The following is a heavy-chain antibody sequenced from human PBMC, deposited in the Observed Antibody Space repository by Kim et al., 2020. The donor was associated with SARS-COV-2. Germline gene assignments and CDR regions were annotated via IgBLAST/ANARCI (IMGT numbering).Heavy chain of an antibody. CDR1: GFTFSNAW. J-gene: IGHJ4*02. D-gene: IGHD2-15*01. Sequence: GGSLRLSCAASGFTFSNAWMSWVRQAPGKGLEWVGRIKSKTDGGTTDYAAPVKGRFTISRDDSKNTLYLQMNSLKTEDTAVYYCTTAHPVVAAPFDYWGQGTLVTVSS. V-gene: IGHV3-15*01. CDR2: IKSKTDGGTT. CDR3: TTAHPVVAAPFDY.